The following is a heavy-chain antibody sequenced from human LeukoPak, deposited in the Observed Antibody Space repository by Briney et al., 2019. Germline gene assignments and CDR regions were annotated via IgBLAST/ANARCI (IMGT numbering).Heavy chain of an antibody. Sequence: PSETLSLTCTVTGGSISSGHYYWSWIRQPPGKGLEWIGYIYYSGKTYYNPSLKSRVTISVDTSKNQFSLKLSSVTAADTAVYYCAREGKGKSKSERQYRGYYYYYYMDVWGKGTTVTVSS. J-gene: IGHJ6*03. D-gene: IGHD3-10*01. CDR1: GGSISSGHYY. CDR2: IYYSGKT. V-gene: IGHV4-30-4*01. CDR3: AREGKGKSKSERQYRGYYYYYYMDV.